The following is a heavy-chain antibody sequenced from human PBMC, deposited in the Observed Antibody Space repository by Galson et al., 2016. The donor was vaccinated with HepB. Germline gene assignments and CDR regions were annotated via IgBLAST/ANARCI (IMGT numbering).Heavy chain of an antibody. J-gene: IGHJ6*02. CDR3: ARNDDQGVGGNHGMDV. Sequence: SLRLSCAASGFTFSSYAMDWVRQAPGRGLEWVAYISHDESVKHYADSVRGRCTISRDHSKNTLYLQMTGLRPEDSAVYFCARNDDQGVGGNHGMDVWGQGTTVTVSS. CDR1: GFTFSSYA. D-gene: IGHD3-16*01. V-gene: IGHV3-30*14. CDR2: ISHDESVK.